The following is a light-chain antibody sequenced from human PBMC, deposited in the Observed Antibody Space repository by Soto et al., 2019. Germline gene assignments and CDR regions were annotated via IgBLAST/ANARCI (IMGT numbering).Light chain of an antibody. CDR3: SSYTSSSPYV. CDR2: DVS. V-gene: IGLV2-14*01. J-gene: IGLJ1*01. Sequence: QSALAQPASVSGSPGQSITISCTGTSSDVGGYNYVSWYQQHPGKAPKPMIYDVSNRPSGVSNRFSGSKSGNTASLTISGLQAEDEADYYCSSYTSSSPYVFGTGTKSPS. CDR1: SSDVGGYNY.